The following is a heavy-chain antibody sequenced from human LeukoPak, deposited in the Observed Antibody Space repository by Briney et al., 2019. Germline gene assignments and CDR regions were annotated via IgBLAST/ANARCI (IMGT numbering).Heavy chain of an antibody. Sequence: GGSLRLSCAASGFTFSIYTMNWVRQAPGKGLEWVASISSSSGYIYYAASVKGRLTISRDNAKNSLYLQMNSLRTEDTAVYYCARENIAAAGHFDYWGQGTLVTVSS. CDR3: ARENIAAAGHFDY. V-gene: IGHV3-21*01. J-gene: IGHJ4*02. CDR1: GFTFSIYT. D-gene: IGHD6-13*01. CDR2: ISSSSGYI.